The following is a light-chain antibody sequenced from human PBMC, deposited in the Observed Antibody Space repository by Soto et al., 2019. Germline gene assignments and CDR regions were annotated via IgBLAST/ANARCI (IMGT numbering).Light chain of an antibody. V-gene: IGKV3-15*01. CDR1: QSVSSN. CDR3: QQYNNWPPIT. CDR2: GAS. Sequence: IVMTQSPGTLSLSPGERATLSCRASQSVSSNLAWYQQKPGQAPRLLIYGASTRATGIPARFSGSGSRTEFTLTISSLQSEDFAVYYCQQYNNWPPITFGQGTRLEIK. J-gene: IGKJ5*01.